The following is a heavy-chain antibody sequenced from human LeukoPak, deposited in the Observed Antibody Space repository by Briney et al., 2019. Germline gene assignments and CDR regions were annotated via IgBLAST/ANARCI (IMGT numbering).Heavy chain of an antibody. D-gene: IGHD3-10*01. CDR1: GGTFSSYA. CDR3: ARGNHYGSGSYSYYYYGMDV. CDR2: IIPILGIA. J-gene: IGHJ6*02. V-gene: IGHV1-69*04. Sequence: ASVKVSCKASGGTFSSYAISWVRQAPGQGLEWMGRIIPILGIANYAQKFQGRVTFTADKSTSTAYMELSSLRSKDTAVYYCARGNHYGSGSYSYYYYGMDVWAKGPRSPSP.